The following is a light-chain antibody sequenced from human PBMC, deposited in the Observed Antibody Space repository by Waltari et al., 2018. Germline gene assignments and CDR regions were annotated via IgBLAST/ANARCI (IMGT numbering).Light chain of an antibody. J-gene: IGKJ4*02. CDR3: NLYGSART. Sequence: NVLTQSPGTLSLSPGERATLSCRASQRVTNNYLAWYQQQPGQAPRLLICGGSSRATGIPARFSGSGSGTDFTRTIGRLEPEGSAVYFCNLYGSARTFGGGTRVEIK. CDR2: GGS. V-gene: IGKV3-20*01. CDR1: QRVTNNY.